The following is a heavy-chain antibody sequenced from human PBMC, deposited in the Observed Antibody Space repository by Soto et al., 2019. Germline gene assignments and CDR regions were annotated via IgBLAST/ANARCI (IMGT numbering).Heavy chain of an antibody. D-gene: IGHD3-22*01. CDR3: AVDEYYYGSSGYYFGY. J-gene: IGHJ4*02. CDR1: GYTLTELS. V-gene: IGHV1-24*01. CDR2: FDPEDGET. Sequence: ASVKVSCKASGYTLTELSMHWVRQAPGKGLEWMGGFDPEDGETIYAQKFQGRVTMTEDTSTDTAYMELSSLRSEDTAVYYCAVDEYYYGSSGYYFGYWGQGTLVTVSS.